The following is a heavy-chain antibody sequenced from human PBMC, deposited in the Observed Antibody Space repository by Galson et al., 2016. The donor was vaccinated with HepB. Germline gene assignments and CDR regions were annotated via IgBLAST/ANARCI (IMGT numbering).Heavy chain of an antibody. CDR3: ARGRWLPLEPFDY. J-gene: IGHJ4*02. V-gene: IGHV4-59*01. CDR2: IDNSGRT. Sequence: SETLSLTCTVSRGSISPYSWSWIRQPPGKSLEWIGYIDNSGRTHYNPSLDSRVTVSLDTSKTQSSLNLTSVTAADTAVYYCARGRWLPLEPFDYWGQGFLVTVSS. D-gene: IGHD5-24*01. CDR1: RGSISPYS.